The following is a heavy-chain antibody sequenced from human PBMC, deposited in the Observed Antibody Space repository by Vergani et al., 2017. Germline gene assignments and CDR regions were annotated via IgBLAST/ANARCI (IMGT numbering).Heavy chain of an antibody. Sequence: EVQLVESGGGLLKPGESLRLSCAVSGFPFSGSYMTWVRQAPGQGLEWVSVIKSDGRTSYAESVKGRFTISRDTSSNAVYLQMNILRVEDTGVYYCTRSECSGTTCDGHYFDLWGHGILVTVSS. V-gene: IGHV3-66*02. CDR2: IKSDGRT. D-gene: IGHD2-15*01. J-gene: IGHJ4*01. CDR3: TRSECSGTTCDGHYFDL. CDR1: GFPFSGSY.